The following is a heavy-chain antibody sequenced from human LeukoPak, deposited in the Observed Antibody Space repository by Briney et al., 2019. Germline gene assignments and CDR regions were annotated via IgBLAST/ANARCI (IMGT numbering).Heavy chain of an antibody. Sequence: GGSLRLSCAASGFTFSSYSMNWVRQAPGKGLEWVSSISSSSSYIYYADSVKGRFTISRDNAKNSLYLQMNSLRAEDTAVYYCARDPAYSSSWYLLKDYYYGMDVWGQGTTVTVSS. CDR2: ISSSSSYI. J-gene: IGHJ6*02. V-gene: IGHV3-21*01. D-gene: IGHD6-13*01. CDR1: GFTFSSYS. CDR3: ARDPAYSSSWYLLKDYYYGMDV.